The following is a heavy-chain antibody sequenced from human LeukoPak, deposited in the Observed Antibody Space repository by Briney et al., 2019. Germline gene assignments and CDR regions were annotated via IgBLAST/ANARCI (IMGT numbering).Heavy chain of an antibody. CDR1: FGSITSYH. Sequence: PSETLSLTCTVPFGSITSYHWKWIRQSPEKGLEWIGYVHHSGDAYYNPSLRSRITMSVDTSKSQFSLRLTSVTAADTAVYYCARWGGSVLWSFDIWGQGTLVTVSS. CDR2: VHHSGDA. V-gene: IGHV4-59*01. J-gene: IGHJ4*02. CDR3: ARWGGSVLWSFDI. D-gene: IGHD3-16*01.